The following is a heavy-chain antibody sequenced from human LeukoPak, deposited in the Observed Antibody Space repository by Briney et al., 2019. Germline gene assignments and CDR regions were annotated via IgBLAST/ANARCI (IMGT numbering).Heavy chain of an antibody. CDR3: ARLQGTGYYFDY. D-gene: IGHD3-10*01. Sequence: GGSLRLSCAASGFTFSNYNVNWVRRAPGKGVEWVSYISYGSTTIYYADSEKGRFTISGDSDKHSLYLQMNSLRDDATAVYYCARLQGTGYYFDYWGQGTLVTVSS. CDR1: GFTFSNYN. J-gene: IGHJ4*02. V-gene: IGHV3-48*02. CDR2: ISYGSTTI.